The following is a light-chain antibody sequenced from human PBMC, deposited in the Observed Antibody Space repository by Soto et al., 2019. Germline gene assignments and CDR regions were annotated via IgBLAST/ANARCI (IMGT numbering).Light chain of an antibody. V-gene: IGLV4-69*01. J-gene: IGLJ2*01. CDR3: QTWDSGIRV. CDR1: SGHNNYA. CDR2: LKSDGSH. Sequence: QPVLTQSPSASASLGASVKLTCTLSSGHNNYAIAWHQQQPEKGPRYLMKLKSDGSHIKGDGVPGRFSGSSSGAERYLTISSLRSEDEADYYCQTWDSGIRVFGGGTKLTVL.